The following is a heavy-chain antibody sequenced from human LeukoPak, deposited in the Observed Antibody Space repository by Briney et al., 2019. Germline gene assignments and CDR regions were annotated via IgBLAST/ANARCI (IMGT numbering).Heavy chain of an antibody. V-gene: IGHV4-59*01. CDR1: GGSISNYY. D-gene: IGHD1-26*01. J-gene: IGHJ5*02. Sequence: SETLSPTCTVSGGSISNYYWSWIRQPPGKGMEWIGYIYYSGSTDYNPSLKSRVTISIDTSKNQFSLKLSSVTAADTAVYYCARDEWGNNWFDPWGQGTLVTVSS. CDR2: IYYSGST. CDR3: ARDEWGNNWFDP.